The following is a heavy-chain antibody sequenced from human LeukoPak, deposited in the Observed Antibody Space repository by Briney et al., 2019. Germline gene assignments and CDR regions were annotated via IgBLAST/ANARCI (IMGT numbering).Heavy chain of an antibody. V-gene: IGHV3-30*02. Sequence: SGGSLRLSCAASGFTFSSYGMHWVRQAPGKGLEWVAFIWYDGSNKYYADSVKGRFTISRDNSKNTLYLQMSSLRAEDTAVYYCAKGPIYYGSGSYKSYYYYGMDVWGQGTTVTVSS. J-gene: IGHJ6*02. CDR3: AKGPIYYGSGSYKSYYYYGMDV. D-gene: IGHD3-10*01. CDR1: GFTFSSYG. CDR2: IWYDGSNK.